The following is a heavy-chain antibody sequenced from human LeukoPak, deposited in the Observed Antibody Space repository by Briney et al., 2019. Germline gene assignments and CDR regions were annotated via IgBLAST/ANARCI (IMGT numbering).Heavy chain of an antibody. CDR3: ARCSGGTCYPTYYFDH. J-gene: IGHJ4*02. D-gene: IGHD2-15*01. Sequence: PGRSLRLSCAASGFTFSSYGMHWVRQAPGKGLEWVAVIWYDGSDEYYGDSVKGRFTISRDNSKNTLYLQMNSLRAEDTAVYYCARCSGGTCYPTYYFDHWGQGTLVTVSS. V-gene: IGHV3-33*01. CDR1: GFTFSSYG. CDR2: IWYDGSDE.